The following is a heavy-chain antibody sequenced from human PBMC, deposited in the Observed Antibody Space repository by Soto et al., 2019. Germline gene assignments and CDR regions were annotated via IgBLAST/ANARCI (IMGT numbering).Heavy chain of an antibody. D-gene: IGHD5-12*01. CDR3: ANFGDTPRDILEADDGMDV. Sequence: PSETLSITNTVSCRSISSSIYYWGWIRHPPGKGLEWIGSIYYSGSTYYNPSLKSRVTISVDTSKNQFSLKLSSVTAADTAVYYCANFGDTPRDILEADDGMDVWGQGTTVT. CDR1: CRSISSSIYY. CDR2: IYYSGST. V-gene: IGHV4-39*01. J-gene: IGHJ6*02.